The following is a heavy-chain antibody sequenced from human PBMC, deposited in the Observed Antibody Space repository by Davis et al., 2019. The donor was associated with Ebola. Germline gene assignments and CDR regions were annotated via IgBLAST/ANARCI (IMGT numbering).Heavy chain of an antibody. CDR2: ISGDGGST. CDR3: ARDNGLNTIPDWYYGMDV. CDR1: GFTFDDYA. Sequence: GESLKISCAASGFTFDDYAMHWVRQAPGKGLEWVSLISGDGGSTNYADSVKGRFTISRDNAKNSLYLQMNSLRAEDTAVYYCARDNGLNTIPDWYYGMDVWGQGTTVTVSS. D-gene: IGHD3/OR15-3a*01. J-gene: IGHJ6*02. V-gene: IGHV3-43*02.